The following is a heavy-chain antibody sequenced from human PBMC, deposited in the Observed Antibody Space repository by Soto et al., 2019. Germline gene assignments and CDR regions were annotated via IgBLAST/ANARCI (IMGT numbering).Heavy chain of an antibody. D-gene: IGHD4-17*01. CDR1: GVSFSGYY. CDR2: INHSGST. CDR3: ASSLPYDYGDDYYYYYGMDV. V-gene: IGHV4-34*01. Sequence: SETLSLTCAVYGVSFSGYYWSWIRQPPGKGLEWIGEINHSGSTNYNPSLKSRVTISVDTSKNQFSLKLSSVTAADTAVYYCASSLPYDYGDDYYYYYGMDVWGQGTTVTVSS. J-gene: IGHJ6*02.